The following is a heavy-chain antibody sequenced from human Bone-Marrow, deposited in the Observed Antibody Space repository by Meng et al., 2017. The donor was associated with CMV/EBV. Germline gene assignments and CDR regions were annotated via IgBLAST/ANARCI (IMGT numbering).Heavy chain of an antibody. J-gene: IGHJ4*02. CDR1: GGTFRSYA. CDR2: IIPIFGTA. CDR3: ARDRERGITMIPRDY. V-gene: IGHV1-69*05. D-gene: IGHD3-22*01. Sequence: SVKVSCKASGGTFRSYAISWLRQAPGQGLEWMGGIIPIFGTANYAQKFQGRVTINKDESTSTAYVELSSLRSEDRAVYCCARDRERGITMIPRDYWGQGTLVTVSS.